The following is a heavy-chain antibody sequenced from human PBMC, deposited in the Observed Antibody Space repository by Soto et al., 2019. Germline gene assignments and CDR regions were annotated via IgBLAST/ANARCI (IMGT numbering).Heavy chain of an antibody. V-gene: IGHV1-18*01. Sequence: ASVKVSCKASGYTFSNYAISWVRQAPGQGLEWMGWISGYNGNTNYAQKFQGRVTMTTDTSTSTAYMELRSLRSDDTAVYYCARSSGYSYGFDYWGQGTLVTVSS. CDR1: GYTFSNYA. CDR2: ISGYNGNT. CDR3: ARSSGYSYGFDY. D-gene: IGHD5-18*01. J-gene: IGHJ4*02.